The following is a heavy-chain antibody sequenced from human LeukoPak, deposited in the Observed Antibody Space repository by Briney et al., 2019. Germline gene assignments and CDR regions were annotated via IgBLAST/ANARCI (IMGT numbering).Heavy chain of an antibody. CDR1: GFTFSNYW. Sequence: GGSLRLSCAASGFTFSNYWMHWVRQAPGKGLVWVSRLNADGNSITYADSVKGRFTISRDNSKNTLYLQMNSLRAEDTAVYYCANDYGSGSYPFDYWGQGTLVTVSS. D-gene: IGHD3-10*01. V-gene: IGHV3-74*01. CDR3: ANDYGSGSYPFDY. CDR2: LNADGNSI. J-gene: IGHJ4*02.